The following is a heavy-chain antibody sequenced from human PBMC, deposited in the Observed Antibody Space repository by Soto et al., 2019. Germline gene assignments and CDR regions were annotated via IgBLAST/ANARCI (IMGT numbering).Heavy chain of an antibody. D-gene: IGHD1-26*01. CDR2: IRPGGDST. V-gene: IGHV3-23*01. CDR3: PAHEEGAPWAGGFDS. CDR1: AFRSRSRG. Sequence: PWVSLRVSCASSAFRSRSRGMSWVRQAPGKGLEWVASIRPGGDSTYYADSVKGRFAVSRDNSNVTLYLQMDSLRVEDTAIYYCPAHEEGAPWAGGFDSWGQGTMVTVSS. J-gene: IGHJ5*01.